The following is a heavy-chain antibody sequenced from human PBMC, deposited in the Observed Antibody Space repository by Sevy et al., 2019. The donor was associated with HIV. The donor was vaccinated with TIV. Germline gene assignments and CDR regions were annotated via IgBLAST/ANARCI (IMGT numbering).Heavy chain of an antibody. CDR2: ISNSSSYI. CDR1: GLRFSNYN. J-gene: IGHJ6*02. Sequence: GGSLRLSCAASGLRFSNYNMNWVRQAPGQGLEWVACISNSSSYIYYVDSVKGRFTISRDNAKNSLYLKMNSLGAEDTAVYYCASEKEQLVLWPYYGMDVWGQGTTVTVSS. CDR3: ASEKEQLVLWPYYGMDV. D-gene: IGHD6-13*01. V-gene: IGHV3-21*01.